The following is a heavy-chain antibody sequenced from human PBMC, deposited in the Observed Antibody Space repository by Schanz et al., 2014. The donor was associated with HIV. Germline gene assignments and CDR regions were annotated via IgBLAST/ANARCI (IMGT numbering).Heavy chain of an antibody. CDR1: GRKGREYA. Sequence: EVQLLESGGGWVQPGGEGRGEGEASGRKGREYAMTWVRQAPGKGLDWVSTISGSDGDTYYADSVKGRFTISRDNSRNALYLHMNSLRADDTAIYYCVKAYSSPFFLSGSWGQGALVTVSS. CDR3: VKAYSSPFFLSGS. D-gene: IGHD5-18*01. V-gene: IGHV3-23*01. CDR2: ISGSDGDT. J-gene: IGHJ5*02.